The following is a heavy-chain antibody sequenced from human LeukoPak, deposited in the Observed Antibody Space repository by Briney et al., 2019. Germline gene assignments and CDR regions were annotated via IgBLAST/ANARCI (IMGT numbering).Heavy chain of an antibody. CDR3: ASSTYSGSHWDAFNI. Sequence: GGSLRLSCAASGFSFSSYWMHWVRQAPGEGLVWVSRIDSFGSSATYADSVKGRFTVSRDNAKNTLYLQMNSLRAEDAAGYYCASSTYSGSHWDAFNIWGQGTMVTVSS. V-gene: IGHV3-74*03. CDR2: IDSFGSSA. D-gene: IGHD1-26*01. J-gene: IGHJ3*02. CDR1: GFSFSSYW.